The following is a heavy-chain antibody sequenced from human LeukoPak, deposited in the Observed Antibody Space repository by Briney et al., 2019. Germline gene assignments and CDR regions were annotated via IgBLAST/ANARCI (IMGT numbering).Heavy chain of an antibody. CDR1: GYTFTSYG. J-gene: IGHJ4*02. CDR2: INPSGGST. CDR3: ARVVTGYSGYDFRGSGGNYFDY. Sequence: GASVKVSCKASGYTFTSYGISWVRQAPGQGLEWMGIINPSGGSTSYAQKFQGRVTMTRDTSTSTVYMELSSLRSEDTAVYYCARVVTGYSGYDFRGSGGNYFDYWGQGTLVTVSS. V-gene: IGHV1-46*01. D-gene: IGHD5-12*01.